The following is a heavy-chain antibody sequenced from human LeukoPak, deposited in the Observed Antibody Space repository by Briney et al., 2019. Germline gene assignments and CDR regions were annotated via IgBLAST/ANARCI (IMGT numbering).Heavy chain of an antibody. CDR2: ISGSGGST. J-gene: IGHJ4*02. V-gene: IGHV3-23*01. Sequence: GGSLRLSCAVSGFTFNSYAMSWVRQAPGKGLEWVSAISGSGGSTYYVDSVKGRFTISRDNSKNTLYLQMNSLRAEDTAVYYCAKSLSWVCGGDCYSGYFDYWGQGTLVTVSS. CDR1: GFTFNSYA. CDR3: AKSLSWVCGGDCYSGYFDY. D-gene: IGHD2-21*01.